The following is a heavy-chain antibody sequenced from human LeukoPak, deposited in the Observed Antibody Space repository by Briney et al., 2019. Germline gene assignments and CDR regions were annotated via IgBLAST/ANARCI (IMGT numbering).Heavy chain of an antibody. Sequence: GGSLRLSCAASGFTFSSYWMSWVRQAPGRGLEWVANIKQDGSEKYYVDSVKGRFTISRDNAKNSLYLQMNSLRAEDTAVYYCARDRSDSRWLQFFHYWGQGTLVTVSS. V-gene: IGHV3-7*01. CDR3: ARDRSDSRWLQFFHY. CDR2: IKQDGSEK. J-gene: IGHJ4*02. D-gene: IGHD5-24*01. CDR1: GFTFSSYW.